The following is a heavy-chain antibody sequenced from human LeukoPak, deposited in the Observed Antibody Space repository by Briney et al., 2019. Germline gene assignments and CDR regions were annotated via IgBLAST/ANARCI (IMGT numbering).Heavy chain of an antibody. CDR3: AKDSTSSKKGALDI. V-gene: IGHV3-23*01. Sequence: GGSLRLSCAASGFTFSTFAMIWVRQPPGKGLEWVSGISGSGGSTYSADSVKGRFIISRDNSKNTLYLQMNSLRAEDTAVYYCAKDSTSSKKGALDIWGQGTMVTVSS. D-gene: IGHD2-2*01. CDR2: ISGSGGST. CDR1: GFTFSTFA. J-gene: IGHJ3*02.